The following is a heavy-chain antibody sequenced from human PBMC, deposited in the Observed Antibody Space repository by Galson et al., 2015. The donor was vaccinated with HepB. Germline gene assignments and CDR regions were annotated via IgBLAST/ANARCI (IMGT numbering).Heavy chain of an antibody. Sequence: SLRLSCAASGFTFSNYAMHWVRQAPGKGLEWVAVVSYDGTNKYYADSVKGRFTISSDRSKSTLYLQMNSLTVDDTAVYYCARDVASSTWPALRYHYYYGMDVWGQGTTVSVSS. J-gene: IGHJ6*02. CDR1: GFTFSNYA. V-gene: IGHV3-30-3*01. CDR2: VSYDGTNK. CDR3: ARDVASSTWPALRYHYYYGMDV. D-gene: IGHD6-13*01.